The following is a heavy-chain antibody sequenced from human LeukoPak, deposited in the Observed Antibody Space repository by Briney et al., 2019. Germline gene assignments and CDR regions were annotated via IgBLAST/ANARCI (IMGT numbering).Heavy chain of an antibody. CDR2: IYYSGST. D-gene: IGHD6-13*01. V-gene: IGHV4-59*01. J-gene: IGHJ4*02. CDR1: GGSISSYY. Sequence: SETLSLTCTVSGGSISSYYWGWIRQPPGKGLEWIGYIYYSGSTNYNPSLKSRVTISVDTSKNQFSLKLSSVTAADTAVYFCARDPPGEQQLAFDFWGQGTLVTVSS. CDR3: ARDPPGEQQLAFDF.